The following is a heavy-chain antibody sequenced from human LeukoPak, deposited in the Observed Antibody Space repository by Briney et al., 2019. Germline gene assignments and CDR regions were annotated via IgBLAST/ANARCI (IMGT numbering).Heavy chain of an antibody. CDR2: IYYSGST. CDR1: GGSISSYY. D-gene: IGHD1-26*01. V-gene: IGHV4-59*01. Sequence: PSETLSLTCTVSGGSISSYYWSWIRQPPGKGLEWIGYIYYSGSTNYNPSLKSRVTISVDTSKNQFSLKLSSVTAADTAVYYCARDPTPRGSLADAFDIWGQGTMVTVSS. CDR3: ARDPTPRGSLADAFDI. J-gene: IGHJ3*02.